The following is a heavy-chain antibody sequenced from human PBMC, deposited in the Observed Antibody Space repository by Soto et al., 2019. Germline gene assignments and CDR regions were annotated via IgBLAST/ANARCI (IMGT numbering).Heavy chain of an antibody. CDR3: AKARDFTETYSCFDY. D-gene: IGHD2-15*01. Sequence: EVHLLESGGGLVQPGGSLRLSCAASGFAFSTYTMSWLRQAPGKGLEWVSAINPSGGYTYADSVEGRFTISRDSSKNTLYLQMNSLRVEDTAKYYCAKARDFTETYSCFDYWGQGTLLTVSS. J-gene: IGHJ4*02. V-gene: IGHV3-23*01. CDR1: GFAFSTYT. CDR2: INPSGGYT.